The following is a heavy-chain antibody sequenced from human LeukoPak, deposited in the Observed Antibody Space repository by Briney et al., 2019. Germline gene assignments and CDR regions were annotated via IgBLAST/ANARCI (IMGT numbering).Heavy chain of an antibody. J-gene: IGHJ4*02. D-gene: IGHD6-19*01. CDR3: ARSAPPRYSSGWYIGY. Sequence: SETLSLTCTVSGGSITSNTNYWGWIRQPPGKGREWIGNIYYSGTTYYNPSLKSRVTISVDTSKNQFSLKLSSVTAADTAVYYCARSAPPRYSSGWYIGYWGQGTLVTVSS. V-gene: IGHV4-39*07. CDR2: IYYSGTT. CDR1: GGSITSNTNY.